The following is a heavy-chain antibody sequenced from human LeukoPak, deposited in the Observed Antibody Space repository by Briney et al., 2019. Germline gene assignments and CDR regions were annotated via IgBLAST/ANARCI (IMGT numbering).Heavy chain of an antibody. V-gene: IGHV3-30*04. CDR2: ISYDGGNK. Sequence: GGSLRLSCEASGFTFSRSAMHWVRQAPGKGLEWVAIISYDGGNKYYADSVKGRFTIARDNSKNTLYLQMNSLSAEDTAVYFCVSLGYSSSSVRYWGQGTLVTVSS. CDR1: GFTFSRSA. D-gene: IGHD6-6*01. J-gene: IGHJ4*02. CDR3: VSLGYSSSSVRY.